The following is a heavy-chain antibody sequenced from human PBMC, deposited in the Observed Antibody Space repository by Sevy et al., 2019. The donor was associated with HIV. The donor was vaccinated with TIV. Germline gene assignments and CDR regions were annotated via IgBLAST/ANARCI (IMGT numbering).Heavy chain of an antibody. V-gene: IGHV1-3*01. CDR2: INAGNGNT. CDR3: ARDGGGSGWYFLDWFDP. J-gene: IGHJ5*02. CDR1: GYTFTSYA. Sequence: ASVKVSCKASGYTFTSYAMHWVRQAPGQRLEWMGWINAGNGNTKYSQKFQGRVTITRDTSASTAYMELSSLRSEDTAVYYCARDGGGSGWYFLDWFDPWGQGTLVTVSS. D-gene: IGHD6-19*01.